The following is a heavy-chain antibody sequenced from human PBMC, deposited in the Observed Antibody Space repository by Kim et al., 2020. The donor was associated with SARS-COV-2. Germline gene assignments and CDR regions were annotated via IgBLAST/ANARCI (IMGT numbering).Heavy chain of an antibody. D-gene: IGHD6-13*01. Sequence: YADSVKGRFTISRDNAKNSLYLQMNSLRAEDTALYYCAKGLGSSSWNFDYWGQGTLVTVSS. CDR3: AKGLGSSSWNFDY. J-gene: IGHJ4*02. V-gene: IGHV3-9*01.